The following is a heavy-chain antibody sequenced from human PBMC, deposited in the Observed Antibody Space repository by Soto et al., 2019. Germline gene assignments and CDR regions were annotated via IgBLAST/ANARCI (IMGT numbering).Heavy chain of an antibody. CDR2: ISGSGGST. D-gene: IGHD5-18*01. V-gene: IGHV3-23*01. Sequence: EVQLLESGGGLVQPGGSLRLSCAASGFTFSSYAMSWVRQAPGKGLEWVSAISGSGGSTYYADSVKGRFTISRDNSKNTVYLQMTRLRAEDTAVYYCATDRNTHNTARGVMICWGQGTLVTVSS. CDR3: ATDRNTHNTARGVMIC. CDR1: GFTFSSYA. J-gene: IGHJ4*02.